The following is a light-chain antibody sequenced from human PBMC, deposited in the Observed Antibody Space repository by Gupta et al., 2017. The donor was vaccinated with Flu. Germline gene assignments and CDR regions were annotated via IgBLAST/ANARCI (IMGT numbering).Light chain of an antibody. CDR3: LIWHSGAYV. J-gene: IGLJ1*01. CDR2: YNSDSDK. CDR1: GDISVGTYR. Sequence: QAVLTQPASLSASPGASASLTCTLRGDISVGTYRIYWYQQKPGSPPQYLLNYNSDSDKQQGSGVPSRFSGPKDASANAEILLISGLRSEDEADYYCLIWHSGAYVFGTGTKVTVL. V-gene: IGLV5-45*01.